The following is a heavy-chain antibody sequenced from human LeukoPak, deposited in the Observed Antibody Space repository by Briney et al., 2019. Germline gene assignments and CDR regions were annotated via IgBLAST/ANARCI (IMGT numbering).Heavy chain of an antibody. CDR3: ARHSRIVGATIAPPDY. CDR2: MYPGDSDT. V-gene: IGHV5-51*01. Sequence: GESLKISCKGSGYSFTSYWIGWVRQMPGKGLEWIGIMYPGDSDTRYSPSFQGQVTISADKSISTAYLQWSSLKASDTAMYYCARHSRIVGATIAPPDYWGQGTLVTVSS. D-gene: IGHD1-26*01. CDR1: GYSFTSYW. J-gene: IGHJ4*02.